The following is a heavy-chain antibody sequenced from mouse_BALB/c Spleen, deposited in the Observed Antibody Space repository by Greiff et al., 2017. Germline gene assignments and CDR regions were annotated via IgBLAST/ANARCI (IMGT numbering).Heavy chain of an antibody. CDR3: ARDRDYGGYAMDY. CDR2: INSNGGST. V-gene: IGHV5-6-3*01. D-gene: IGHD1-1*01. CDR1: GFTFSSYG. J-gene: IGHJ4*01. Sequence: DVMLVESGGGLVQPGGSLKLSCAASGFTFSSYGMSWVRQTPDKRLELVATINSNGGSTYYPDSVKGRFTISRDNAKNTLYLQMSSLKSEDTAMYDCARDRDYGGYAMDYGGQGTSVTVSS.